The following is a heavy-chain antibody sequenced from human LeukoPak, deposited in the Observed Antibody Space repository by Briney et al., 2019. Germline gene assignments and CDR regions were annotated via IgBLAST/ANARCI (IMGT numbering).Heavy chain of an antibody. D-gene: IGHD3-16*01. Sequence: PGGSLRLSCEASGFTFGSFAMSWVRQAPGKGLEWVSGISGSGYYTYYADSVKGRFTISRDNSKNTLYIEMSSLRAEDTAVYYCAKDGTWGDYYFYFYMDVWGKGTTVTVSS. CDR1: GFTFGSFA. CDR3: AKDGTWGDYYFYFYMDV. V-gene: IGHV3-23*01. CDR2: ISGSGYYT. J-gene: IGHJ6*03.